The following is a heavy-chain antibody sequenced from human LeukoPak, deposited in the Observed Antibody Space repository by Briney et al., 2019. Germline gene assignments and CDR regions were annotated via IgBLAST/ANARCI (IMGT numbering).Heavy chain of an antibody. V-gene: IGHV3-33*05. Sequence: GGSLRLSCAASGFTFSSYGMHWVCQAPGKGLEWVAVISYDGSDKYYADSVKGRFTISRDNSRNTLYLQMNSLRAEDTAVYYCAKRYVSSNYYQCLGEWGQGTLVTVSS. CDR2: ISYDGSDK. D-gene: IGHD3-22*01. CDR3: AKRYVSSNYYQCLGE. J-gene: IGHJ4*02. CDR1: GFTFSSYG.